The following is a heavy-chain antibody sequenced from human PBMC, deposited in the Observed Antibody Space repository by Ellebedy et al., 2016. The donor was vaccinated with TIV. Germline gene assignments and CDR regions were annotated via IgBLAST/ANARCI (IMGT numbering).Heavy chain of an antibody. V-gene: IGHV1-69*05. CDR2: IIPIFGTA. CDR1: GGTFSSYA. Sequence: AASVKVSCKASGGTFSSYAISWVRQAPGQGLEWMGGIIPIFGTANYAQKFKGRVTMTRDTSTSTVYMELSSLRSEDTAVYYCARDRSRSSSWYGSTGFDPWGQGTLVTVSS. CDR3: ARDRSRSSSWYGSTGFDP. J-gene: IGHJ5*02. D-gene: IGHD6-13*01.